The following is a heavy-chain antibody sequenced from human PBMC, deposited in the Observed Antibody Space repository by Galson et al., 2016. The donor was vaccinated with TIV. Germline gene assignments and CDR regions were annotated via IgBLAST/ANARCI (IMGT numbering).Heavy chain of an antibody. Sequence: LSLTCAVSGGSISSGGYSWSWIRQPPGKGLEWIGYIYHSGSTYYNPSLKSRVTISVDTSKNQFSLKVSSVTAADTAVYYCARAFTGNYGMDVWGQGTTVTVSS. CDR1: GGSISSGGYS. CDR2: IYHSGST. V-gene: IGHV4-30-2*01. CDR3: ARAFTGNYGMDV. J-gene: IGHJ6*02. D-gene: IGHD3-10*01.